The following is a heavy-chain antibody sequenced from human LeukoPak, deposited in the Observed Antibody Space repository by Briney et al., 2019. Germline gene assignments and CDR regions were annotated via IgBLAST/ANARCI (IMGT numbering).Heavy chain of an antibody. CDR3: ARSGPYHLPPRPIDY. Sequence: GGTLRLSCAVSGFTFSTYWMSCVREVPGKGLGWVSNIDQDGSEKYYVDSVKGRFTISRDNAKNSVYLQMNSLRVEDTAVYHCARSGPYHLPPRPIDYWGQGTLVTVSS. J-gene: IGHJ4*02. CDR2: IDQDGSEK. V-gene: IGHV3-7*01. D-gene: IGHD3-10*01. CDR1: GFTFSTYW.